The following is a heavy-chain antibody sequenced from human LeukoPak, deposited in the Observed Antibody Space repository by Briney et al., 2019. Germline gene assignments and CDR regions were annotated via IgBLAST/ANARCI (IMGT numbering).Heavy chain of an antibody. CDR2: FYYSGIT. Sequence: SETLSLTCTVSGGSVSSRSYYWGWIRQPPGKGLAWIGSFYYSGITYYNPSLKSRVTISVDTSKNQFSLNLTSVTAADTAVYXXXXXAXMAAXGKEFDYWGQGTLVTVSS. J-gene: IGHJ4*02. CDR1: GGSVSSRSYY. D-gene: IGHD6-13*01. V-gene: IGHV4-39*01. CDR3: XXXAXMAAXGKEFDY.